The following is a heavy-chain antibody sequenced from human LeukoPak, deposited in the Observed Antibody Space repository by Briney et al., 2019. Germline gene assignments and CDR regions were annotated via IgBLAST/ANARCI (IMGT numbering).Heavy chain of an antibody. Sequence: SETVCLTCAVYGGNFSGYYCSWIRQPPGKGLEWIGGINRSGSTNYNPSLKSRVTISVDTSKNQFSLKLSSVTAADTAVYYCARVEYDYVWGSYLWFDPWGQGTLVTVSS. CDR3: ARVEYDYVWGSYLWFDP. J-gene: IGHJ5*02. CDR2: INRSGST. CDR1: GGNFSGYY. D-gene: IGHD3-16*02. V-gene: IGHV4-34*01.